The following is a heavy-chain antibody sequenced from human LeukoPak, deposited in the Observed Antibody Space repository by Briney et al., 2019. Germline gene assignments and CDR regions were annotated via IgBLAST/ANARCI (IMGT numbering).Heavy chain of an antibody. J-gene: IGHJ4*02. D-gene: IGHD3-9*01. V-gene: IGHV3-64D*06. CDR2: ISSNGGST. CDR3: VKDPRYYDILTGYPYYFDY. CDR1: GFIFSLYC. Sequence: GGSLRLSCAASGFIFSLYCMHWVRQAPGKGLEYVSAISSNGGSTYYADSVKGRFTISRDNSKNTLYLQMSSLRAEDTAVYYCVKDPRYYDILTGYPYYFDYWGQGTLVTVSS.